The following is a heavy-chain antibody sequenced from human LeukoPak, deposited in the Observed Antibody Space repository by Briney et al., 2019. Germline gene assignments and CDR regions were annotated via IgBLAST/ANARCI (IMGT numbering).Heavy chain of an antibody. D-gene: IGHD2-2*01. CDR3: TRPGYCSSTSCHGYAFDI. V-gene: IGHV3-73*01. CDR1: GFTFSGSA. CDR2: IRSKANSYAT. Sequence: GGSLKLSCAASGFTFSGSAMHWVRQASGKGLEWVGRIRSKANSYATAYAASVKGRFTISRDDSKNTAYLQMNSLKTEDTAVYYCTRPGYCSSTSCHGYAFDIWGQGTMVTVSS. J-gene: IGHJ3*02.